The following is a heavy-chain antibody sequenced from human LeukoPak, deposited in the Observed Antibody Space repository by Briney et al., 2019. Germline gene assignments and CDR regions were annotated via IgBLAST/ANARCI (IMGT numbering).Heavy chain of an antibody. CDR1: GYTLTELS. V-gene: IGHV1-24*01. D-gene: IGHD5-18*01. CDR3: ATDLSGYSYGYAFDY. J-gene: IGHJ4*02. CDR2: FDPEDGET. Sequence: ASVKVSCKVSGYTLTELSMHWVRQAPGKGLEWRGGFDPEDGETIYAQKFQGRVTMTEDTSTDTAYMELSSLRSEDTAVYYCATDLSGYSYGYAFDYWGQGTLVTVSS.